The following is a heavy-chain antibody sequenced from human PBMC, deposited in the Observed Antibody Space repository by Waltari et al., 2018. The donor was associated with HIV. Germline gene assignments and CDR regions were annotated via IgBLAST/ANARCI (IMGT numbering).Heavy chain of an antibody. D-gene: IGHD5-18*01. V-gene: IGHV4-39*01. CDR1: GGSISSSSYY. Sequence: QLQLQESGPGLVKPSETLSLPCSVSGGSISSSSYYWGWFRQPPGKGLEWIGSIYYSGSTYYNPSLKSRVTISVDTSKNQFSLNLNSVTAADTAVYFCAKHMTALVPFDYWGQGTLVTVSS. J-gene: IGHJ4*02. CDR3: AKHMTALVPFDY. CDR2: IYYSGST.